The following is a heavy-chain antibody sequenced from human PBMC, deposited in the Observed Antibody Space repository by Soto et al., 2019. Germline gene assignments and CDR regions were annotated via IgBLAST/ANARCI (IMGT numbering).Heavy chain of an antibody. J-gene: IGHJ4*02. Sequence: GGSLRLSCAASGFTFSDYPMHWVRQAPGKGLEWVAVISYDGRVKYYVDSVKGRFTISRDDSKNTLYLQMNSLRVDDTTVYYCARDFIVGAPDYFDYWGQGTLVTVSS. CDR1: GFTFSDYP. V-gene: IGHV3-30*04. CDR3: ARDFIVGAPDYFDY. D-gene: IGHD1-26*01. CDR2: ISYDGRVK.